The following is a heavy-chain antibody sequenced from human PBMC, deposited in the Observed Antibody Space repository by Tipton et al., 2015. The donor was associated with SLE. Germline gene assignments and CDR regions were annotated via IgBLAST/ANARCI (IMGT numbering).Heavy chain of an antibody. V-gene: IGHV4-59*01. Sequence: TLSLTCSVSGDYISSTNWIWIRQPPGKGLEWIGYIHYSDKRNYNPSLKSRGTISVDMSKNQFSLKLSSVSAADTAVYYCARALRSWDYFFDYWGQGTLVTVSS. CDR1: GDYISSTN. J-gene: IGHJ4*02. CDR2: IHYSDKR. CDR3: ARALRSWDYFFDY. D-gene: IGHD4-17*01.